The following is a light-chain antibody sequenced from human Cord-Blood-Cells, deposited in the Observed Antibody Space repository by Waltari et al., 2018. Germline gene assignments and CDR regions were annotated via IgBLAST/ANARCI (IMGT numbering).Light chain of an antibody. J-gene: IGKJ1*01. CDR3: LQDYNYPRT. CDR2: AAS. V-gene: IGKV1-6*01. CDR1: QGIRND. Sequence: AIQMTQSPSSLSASVGDRVTITCRASQGIRNDLGWYQQKPGKAPKLLIYAASSLQSGVQSRFRGSGSGTDFTLPISSLQPEEFATYYCLQDYNYPRTFGQGTKVEIK.